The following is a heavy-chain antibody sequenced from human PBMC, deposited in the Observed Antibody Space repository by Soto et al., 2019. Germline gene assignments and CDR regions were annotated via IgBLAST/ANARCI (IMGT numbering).Heavy chain of an antibody. CDR2: FDPEDGET. J-gene: IGHJ4*02. D-gene: IGHD3-10*01. Sequence: ASVKVSCKVSGYTLTELSMHWVRQAPGKGLEWMGGFDPEDGETIYAQKFQGRVTMTEDTSTDTAYMELSSLRSEDTAVYYCATDLPSYYYGSGSYSPSGXSGQGTLVTVSS. CDR3: ATDLPSYYYGSGSYSPSGX. V-gene: IGHV1-24*01. CDR1: GYTLTELS.